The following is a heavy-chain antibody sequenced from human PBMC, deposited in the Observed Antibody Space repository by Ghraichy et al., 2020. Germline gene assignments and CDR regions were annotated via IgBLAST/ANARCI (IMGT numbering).Heavy chain of an antibody. Sequence: SETLSLTCTVSGASISGFYWSWIRQPPGRGLEWIGHIYYSGTTNYSPSLKSRLTLSVDRSQNLVSLRLSSMTSADTAVYYCAIVPTMFGVAPWGMDIWGQGTTVTVS. CDR2: IYYSGTT. CDR1: GASISGFY. D-gene: IGHD3-3*01. J-gene: IGHJ6*02. CDR3: AIVPTMFGVAPWGMDI. V-gene: IGHV4-59*01.